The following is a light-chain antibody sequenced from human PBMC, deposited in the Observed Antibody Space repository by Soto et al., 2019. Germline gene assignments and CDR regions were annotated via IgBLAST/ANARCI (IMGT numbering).Light chain of an antibody. Sequence: DIQLTQSPSSVSASVGDRVTITCRASQGIRSCLAWYQQKLGKAPKLLIYDASTLQSGVPSRFSGSGSGTDFTLTINRLEPEDFAVYYCQQYVSSPPTFGQGTKVDIK. CDR2: DAS. CDR1: QGIRSC. J-gene: IGKJ1*01. V-gene: IGKV1-12*01. CDR3: QQYVSSPPT.